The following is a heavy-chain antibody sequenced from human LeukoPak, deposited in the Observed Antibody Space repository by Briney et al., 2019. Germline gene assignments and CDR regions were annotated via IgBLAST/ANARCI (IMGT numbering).Heavy chain of an antibody. CDR1: GFTVSSNY. Sequence: GGSLRLSCAASGFTVSSNYMSWVRQAPGKGLEWFSVIYSGGSTYYADSVKGRFTISRDNSKNTLYLQMNSLRAEDTAVYYCAKWCSSTSCYTGFDYWGQGTLVTVSS. CDR3: AKWCSSTSCYTGFDY. D-gene: IGHD2-2*02. V-gene: IGHV3-53*01. J-gene: IGHJ4*02. CDR2: IYSGGST.